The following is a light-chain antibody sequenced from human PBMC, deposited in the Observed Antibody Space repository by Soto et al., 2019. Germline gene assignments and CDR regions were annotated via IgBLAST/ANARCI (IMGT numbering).Light chain of an antibody. CDR3: QYYDNYSWT. Sequence: DIPLTQSPSTLSASVGDRVTITCRASQSIGVWLTWYQQKPGKAPKFLIYKTSTLESGVPSRFSGSGSGTEFTLTLSSLQPDDFATYHCQYYDNYSWTFGQGTKVEIK. CDR2: KTS. V-gene: IGKV1-5*03. CDR1: QSIGVW. J-gene: IGKJ1*01.